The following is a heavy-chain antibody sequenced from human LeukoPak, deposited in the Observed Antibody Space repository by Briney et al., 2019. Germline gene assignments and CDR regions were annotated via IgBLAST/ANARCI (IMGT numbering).Heavy chain of an antibody. CDR3: AKDTTAWWYHRAYMNV. J-gene: IGHJ6*03. Sequence: GGSLRLSCAASGFSLSTYALSWVRQAPGGGLEWVAALSGSGDKTYHADSVKGRFTISKDNSENRLSLQMDSLRAEDTAVYFCAKDTTAWWYHRAYMNVWGKGTTVTVSS. V-gene: IGHV3-23*01. D-gene: IGHD2-15*01. CDR2: LSGSGDKT. CDR1: GFSLSTYA.